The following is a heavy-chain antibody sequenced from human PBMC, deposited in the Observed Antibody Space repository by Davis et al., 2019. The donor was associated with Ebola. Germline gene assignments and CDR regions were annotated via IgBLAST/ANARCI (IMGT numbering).Heavy chain of an antibody. D-gene: IGHD3-3*01. J-gene: IGHJ3*02. CDR1: GYTFTSYG. CDR3: ARSCHLEWLLCEAGAFDI. V-gene: IGHV1-18*01. CDR2: ISAYNGNT. Sequence: AASVKVSCNASGYTFTSYGISWVRQAPGQGLEWMGWISAYNGNTNYAQKLQGRVTMTTDTSTSTAYMELRSLRSDDTAVYYCARSCHLEWLLCEAGAFDIWGQGTMVTVSS.